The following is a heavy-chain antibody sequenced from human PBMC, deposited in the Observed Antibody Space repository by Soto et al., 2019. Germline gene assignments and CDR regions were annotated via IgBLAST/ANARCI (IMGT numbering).Heavy chain of an antibody. J-gene: IGHJ4*02. V-gene: IGHV3-23*01. CDR2: ISGSGGST. D-gene: IGHD3-9*01. CDR3: AKDFGAWYYDILTGYFDY. Sequence: PGGSLRLSCAASGFTFSTYWMHWVRQAPGKGLEWVSAISGSGGSTYYADSVKGRFTISRDNSENTLSLQMNSLRAEDTAVYYCAKDFGAWYYDILTGYFDYWGQGTLVTVSS. CDR1: GFTFSTYW.